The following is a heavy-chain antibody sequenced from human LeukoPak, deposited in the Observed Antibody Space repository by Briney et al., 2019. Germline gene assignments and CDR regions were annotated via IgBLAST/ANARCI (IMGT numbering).Heavy chain of an antibody. CDR1: GFTFSSYS. D-gene: IGHD3-10*01. V-gene: IGHV3-48*04. J-gene: IGHJ4*02. CDR2: ISSRSSTI. CDR3: ARVQYGSGSYPYTFDY. Sequence: GGSLRLSCAASGFTFSSYSMNWVRQAPGKGLEWVSFISSRSSTIYYADSVKGRFTISRDNAKNSLYLQMNSLRAEDTAVYYCARVQYGSGSYPYTFDYWGQGTLVTVSS.